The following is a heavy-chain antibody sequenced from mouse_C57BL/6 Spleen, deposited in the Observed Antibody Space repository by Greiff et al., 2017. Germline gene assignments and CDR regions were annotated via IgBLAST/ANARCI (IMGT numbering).Heavy chain of an antibody. CDR2: ISSGSSTI. Sequence: EVKLMESGGGLVKPGGSLTLTCAASGFTLSDYGMHWVRQAPEKGLEWVAYISSGSSTIYYAATVKGRFTISRDNAKNTLFLQMTSLRSEDTAMYYCARRNYDGSYYYAMDYWGQGTSVTVSS. CDR1: GFTLSDYG. J-gene: IGHJ4*01. D-gene: IGHD2-3*01. CDR3: ARRNYDGSYYYAMDY. V-gene: IGHV5-17*01.